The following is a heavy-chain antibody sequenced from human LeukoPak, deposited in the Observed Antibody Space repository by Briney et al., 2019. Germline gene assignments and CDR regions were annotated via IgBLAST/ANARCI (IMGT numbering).Heavy chain of an antibody. J-gene: IGHJ3*02. CDR3: ARHGVFSYGFLNDAVDI. CDR2: IYYSGST. D-gene: IGHD5-18*01. CDR1: GGSISSSSYY. V-gene: IGHV4-39*01. Sequence: PSETLSLTCTVSGGSISSSSYYWGWIRQPPGKGLEWIGTIYYSGSTYYNPSLKSRVTISVDTSKKQFSLKLSSVTAADTAVYYCARHGVFSYGFLNDAVDIWGQGTMVTVSS.